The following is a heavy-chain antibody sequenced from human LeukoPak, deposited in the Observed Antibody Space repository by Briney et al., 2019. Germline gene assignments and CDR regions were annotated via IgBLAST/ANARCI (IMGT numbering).Heavy chain of an antibody. J-gene: IGHJ4*02. Sequence: ASVKVSCKASGGTFSSYAISWVRQAPGQGLEWMGWINPNSGGTNYAQKFQGRVTITRNTSISTAYMELSSLRSEDTAVYYCARGMQLPDYWGQGTLVTVSS. D-gene: IGHD1-7*01. V-gene: IGHV1-8*03. CDR3: ARGMQLPDY. CDR2: INPNSGGT. CDR1: GGTFSSYA.